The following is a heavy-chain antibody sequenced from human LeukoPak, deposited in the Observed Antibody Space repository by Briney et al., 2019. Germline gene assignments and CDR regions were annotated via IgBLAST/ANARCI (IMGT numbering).Heavy chain of an antibody. V-gene: IGHV3-66*01. CDR2: IYSGGST. CDR3: ARVISVSYYDSSGPCWFDP. CDR1: GFTVSSNY. Sequence: GSLRLSCAASGFTVSSNYMSWVRQAPGKGLEWVSVIYSGGSTYYADSVKGRFTISRDNSKNTLYLQMNSLRAEDTAVYYCARVISVSYYDSSGPCWFDPWGQGTLVTVSS. J-gene: IGHJ5*02. D-gene: IGHD3-22*01.